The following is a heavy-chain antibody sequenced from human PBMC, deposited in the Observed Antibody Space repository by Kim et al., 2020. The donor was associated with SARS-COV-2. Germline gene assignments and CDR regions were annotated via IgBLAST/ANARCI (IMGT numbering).Heavy chain of an antibody. D-gene: IGHD3-16*02. CDR2: ISSSSSYT. V-gene: IGHV3-11*05. J-gene: IGHJ6*02. CDR3: ARGGYDYDWGSYRDYYYYYGMDV. Sequence: GGSLRLSCAASGFTFSDYYMSWIRQAPGKGLEWVSYISSSSSYTNYADSVKGRFTISRDNAKNSLYLQMNSLRAEDTAVYYCARGGYDYDWGSYRDYYYYYGMDVWGRGTTVTVSS. CDR1: GFTFSDYY.